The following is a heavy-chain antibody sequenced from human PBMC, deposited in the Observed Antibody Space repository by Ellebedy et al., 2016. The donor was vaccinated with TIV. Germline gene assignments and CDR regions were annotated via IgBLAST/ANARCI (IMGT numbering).Heavy chain of an antibody. CDR2: IHWNGGYI. CDR1: GFIFEDYG. J-gene: IGHJ3*01. Sequence: PGGSLRLSCVVSGFIFEDYGMHWVRQAPGKGLEWVSGIHWNGGYIGYADSVKGRFTTSRDNAKNSLYLQMNSLRVEDTAFYYCAKGPIGYYSQHGIDVWGQGTLVTVSS. CDR3: AKGPIGYYSQHGIDV. D-gene: IGHD3-3*01. V-gene: IGHV3-9*01.